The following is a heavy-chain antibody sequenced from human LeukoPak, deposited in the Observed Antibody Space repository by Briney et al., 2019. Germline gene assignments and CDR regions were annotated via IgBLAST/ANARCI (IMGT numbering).Heavy chain of an antibody. CDR2: IYHSGST. D-gene: IGHD6-13*01. CDR3: AGSYSPRRTFDY. CDR1: GYSISSGYY. V-gene: IGHV4-38-2*02. J-gene: IGHJ4*02. Sequence: SETLSLTCTVSGYSISSGYYWGWIRQPPGKGLEWIGSIYHSGSTYYNPSLKSRVTISVDTSKNQFSLKLSSVTAADTAVYYCAGSYSPRRTFDYSGQGTLVTVFS.